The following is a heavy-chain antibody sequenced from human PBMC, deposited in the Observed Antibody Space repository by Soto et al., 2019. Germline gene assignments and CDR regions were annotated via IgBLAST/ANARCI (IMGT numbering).Heavy chain of an antibody. Sequence: GGSLRLSCAASGFTFSSYSMNWVRQAPGKGLEWVSSISSSSSYIYYADSVKGRFTISRDNAKNSLYLQMNSLRAEDTAVYYCARDSDIVVVPAAAGDVFDIWGQGTMVTVSS. V-gene: IGHV3-21*01. CDR1: GFTFSSYS. D-gene: IGHD2-2*01. J-gene: IGHJ3*02. CDR2: ISSSSSYI. CDR3: ARDSDIVVVPAAAGDVFDI.